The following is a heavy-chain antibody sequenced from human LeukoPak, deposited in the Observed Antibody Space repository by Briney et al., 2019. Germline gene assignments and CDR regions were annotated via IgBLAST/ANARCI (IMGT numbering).Heavy chain of an antibody. CDR3: ARAHDLYGSGSYYISPSDY. D-gene: IGHD3-10*01. J-gene: IGHJ4*02. CDR1: GFTFSSYA. V-gene: IGHV3-64*01. Sequence: GGSLRLSCAASGFTFSSYAMHWVRQAPGKGLEYVSAISSNRGSTYYANSVKGRFTISRDNSKNTLYLQMGSLRAEDMAVYYCARAHDLYGSGSYYISPSDYWGQGTLVTVSS. CDR2: ISSNRGST.